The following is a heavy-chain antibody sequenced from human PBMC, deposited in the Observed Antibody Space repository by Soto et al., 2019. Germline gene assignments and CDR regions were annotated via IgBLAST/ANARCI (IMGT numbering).Heavy chain of an antibody. Sequence: GESLKISCRGSGYDFNTNWFGWVRQLPGRGLEWVGIMYPGDSDTRYNPSLQGHVTLSADVTVSTAFLQWRSLKTSDTGIYFCAASIFYYGMDVWGQGTTVTVSS. CDR2: MYPGDSDT. J-gene: IGHJ6*02. CDR3: AASIFYYGMDV. CDR1: GYDFNTNW. V-gene: IGHV5-51*01.